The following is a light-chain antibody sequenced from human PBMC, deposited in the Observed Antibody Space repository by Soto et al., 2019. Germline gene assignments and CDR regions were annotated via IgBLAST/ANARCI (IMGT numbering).Light chain of an antibody. CDR1: KLGDKY. V-gene: IGLV3-1*01. CDR2: QDS. J-gene: IGLJ2*01. CDR3: QAWDSSTVV. Sequence: SYDLTQPPSVSVSPGQTASITCSGDKLGDKYACWYQQKPGQSPVLVIYQDSKRPSGIPERFSGSNSGNTATLTISGTQAMDEADYYCQAWDSSTVVFGGGTKLNVL.